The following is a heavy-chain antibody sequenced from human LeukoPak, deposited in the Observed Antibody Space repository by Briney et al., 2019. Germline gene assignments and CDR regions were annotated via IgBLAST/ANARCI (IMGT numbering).Heavy chain of an antibody. Sequence: GASLEISCKGSGYNFTSYWIGWVRQLPGKGLEWMGIIYPGDSDTRYSPSFQGQVTISADKSISTAYLQWSSLKASDTAMYYCARHPIRGAFDIWGQGTMVTVSS. V-gene: IGHV5-51*01. CDR1: GYNFTSYW. CDR3: ARHPIRGAFDI. D-gene: IGHD3-9*01. J-gene: IGHJ3*02. CDR2: IYPGDSDT.